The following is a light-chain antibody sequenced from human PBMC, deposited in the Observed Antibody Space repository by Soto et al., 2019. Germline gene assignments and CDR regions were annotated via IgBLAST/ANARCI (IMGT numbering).Light chain of an antibody. Sequence: QSALTQPASVSGSPGQSITISSTETSGDVGGYTYVSWYQQHPGKAPKLMIYDVSYRPSGVSNRFSGSKSGNTASLTISGLQAEDEADYYCCSSTSSNTYVFGTGTKVTVL. V-gene: IGLV2-14*01. CDR1: SGDVGGYTY. J-gene: IGLJ1*01. CDR2: DVS. CDR3: CSSTSSNTYV.